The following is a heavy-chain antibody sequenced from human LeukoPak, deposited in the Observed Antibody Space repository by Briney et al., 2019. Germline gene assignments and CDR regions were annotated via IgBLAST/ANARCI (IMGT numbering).Heavy chain of an antibody. CDR3: ARLGTMVRGVIMQRGDY. Sequence: SETLSLTCAVYGGSFSGYYWSWIRQPPGKGLEWIGEINHSGSTNYNPSLKSRVAISVDTSKNQFSPKLSSVTAADTAVYYCARLGTMVRGVIMQRGDYWGQGTLVTVSS. D-gene: IGHD3-10*01. CDR1: GGSFSGYY. V-gene: IGHV4-34*01. CDR2: INHSGST. J-gene: IGHJ4*02.